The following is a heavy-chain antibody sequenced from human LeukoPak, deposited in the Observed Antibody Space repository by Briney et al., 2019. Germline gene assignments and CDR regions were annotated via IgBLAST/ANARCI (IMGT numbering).Heavy chain of an antibody. V-gene: IGHV3-23*01. J-gene: IGHJ6*02. CDR1: GFTFSAFG. Sequence: GGFLRLSCAASGFTFSAFGMNWVRQAPGKGLEWVSTITKSGDSTYYVDSVKGRFTISRDNSKNTLYLQMNSLRAEDTAKYYCTKDYCGKFCSAVWGQGTTVTVSS. CDR2: ITKSGDST. D-gene: IGHD3-9*01. CDR3: TKDYCGKFCSAV.